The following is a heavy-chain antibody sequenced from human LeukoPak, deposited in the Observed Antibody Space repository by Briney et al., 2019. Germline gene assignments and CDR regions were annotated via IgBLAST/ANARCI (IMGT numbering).Heavy chain of an antibody. J-gene: IGHJ4*02. CDR1: GRSISRYY. CDR2: IYYSGST. D-gene: IGHD6-13*01. Sequence: SETLSLTCTVSGRSISRYYWSWIRQPPGKGLEWIGYIYYSGSTNYNPSLKSRVTISVDTSKNQFSLKLSSVTAADTAVYYRARGVIGGSSWYWDYWGQGTLVTVSS. CDR3: ARGVIGGSSWYWDY. V-gene: IGHV4-59*01.